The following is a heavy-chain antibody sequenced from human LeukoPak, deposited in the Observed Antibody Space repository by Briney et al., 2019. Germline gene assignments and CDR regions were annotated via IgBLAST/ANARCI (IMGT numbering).Heavy chain of an antibody. D-gene: IGHD6-19*01. CDR3: ARWSGWGERGMDY. CDR2: IYYSGST. Sequence: SETLSLTCTVSGGSISSSSYYWGWIRQPPGKGLEWIGSIYYSGSTYYNPSLKSRVTISVDTSKNQFSLKLSSVTAADTAVYYCARWSGWGERGMDYWGQGTLVTVSS. J-gene: IGHJ4*02. V-gene: IGHV4-39*07. CDR1: GGSISSSSYY.